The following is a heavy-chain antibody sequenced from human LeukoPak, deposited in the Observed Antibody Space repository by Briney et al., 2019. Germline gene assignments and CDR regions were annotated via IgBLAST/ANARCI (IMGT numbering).Heavy chain of an antibody. CDR2: INHSGST. Sequence: SETLSLTCAVYGGSFSGYYWSWIRQPPGKGLEWIGEINHSGSTNYNPSLKSRVTISVDTSKNQFSLKLSSVTAADTAVYYCARGLRSLGIRFDPWGQGTLVTVS. CDR3: ARGLRSLGIRFDP. J-gene: IGHJ5*02. CDR1: GGSFSGYY. V-gene: IGHV4-34*01. D-gene: IGHD7-27*01.